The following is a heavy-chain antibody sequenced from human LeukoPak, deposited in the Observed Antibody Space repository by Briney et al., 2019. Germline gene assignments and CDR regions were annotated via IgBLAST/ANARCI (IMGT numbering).Heavy chain of an antibody. CDR2: INHSGST. D-gene: IGHD5-12*01. CDR1: GGSFSGYY. Sequence: SETLSLTCAVYGGSFSGYYWSWIRQPPGKGLEWIGEINHSGSTNYNPSLKSRATISVDTSKNQFSLKLSSVTAADTAVYYCARGGGIVATVDDAFDIWGQGTMVTVSS. CDR3: ARGGGIVATVDDAFDI. J-gene: IGHJ3*02. V-gene: IGHV4-34*01.